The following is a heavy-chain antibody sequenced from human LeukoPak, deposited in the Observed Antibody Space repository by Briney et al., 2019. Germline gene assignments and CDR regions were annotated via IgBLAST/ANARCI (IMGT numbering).Heavy chain of an antibody. CDR2: INPSGGST. CDR3: ARGRRITMVRGVILFWFDP. Sequence: ASVKVSCKASGYTFTSYYMHWVRQAPGQGLEWMGIINPSGGSTSYAQKFQGRVTMTRDTSTSTVYMELSSLRSEDTAVYYCARGRRITMVRGVILFWFDPWGQGTLVTVSS. CDR1: GYTFTSYY. D-gene: IGHD3-10*01. V-gene: IGHV1-46*01. J-gene: IGHJ5*02.